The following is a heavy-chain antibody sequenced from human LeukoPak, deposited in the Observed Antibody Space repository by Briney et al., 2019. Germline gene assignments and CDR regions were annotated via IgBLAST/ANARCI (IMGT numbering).Heavy chain of an antibody. J-gene: IGHJ6*03. Sequence: GGSLRLSCAASGFTFSSYSMNWVRQAPGKGLEWVSSISSSSSYIYYADSVKGRFTISRDNAKNSLYLQMNSLRAEDTAVYYCARIYRYCSSTSCYVSNYYYMDVWGKGTPVTVSS. D-gene: IGHD2-2*01. V-gene: IGHV3-21*01. CDR2: ISSSSSYI. CDR1: GFTFSSYS. CDR3: ARIYRYCSSTSCYVSNYYYMDV.